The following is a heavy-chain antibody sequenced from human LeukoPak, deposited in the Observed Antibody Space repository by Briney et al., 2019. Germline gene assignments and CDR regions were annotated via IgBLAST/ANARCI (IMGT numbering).Heavy chain of an antibody. Sequence: PAGSLRLSCAASGFRFSDYWMHWVRQGPGKGPEWLSRTRKDGSDTFYADAAKGRFTASRHNAKNTVYLQVTNVRPEDTAVYYRARGGYSGSYYRFSWGQGTLVTVAS. CDR2: TRKDGSDT. J-gene: IGHJ4*02. D-gene: IGHD6-25*01. CDR1: GFRFSDYW. V-gene: IGHV3-74*01. CDR3: ARGGYSGSYYRFS.